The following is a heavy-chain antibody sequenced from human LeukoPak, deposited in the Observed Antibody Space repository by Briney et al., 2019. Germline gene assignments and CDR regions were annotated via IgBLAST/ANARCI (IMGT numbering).Heavy chain of an antibody. CDR1: GGSFSSSSYY. J-gene: IGHJ4*02. Sequence: SETLSLTCTVSGGSFSSSSYYWGWIRQPPGKGLEWIGYIYYSGSTYYNPSLKSRVTISVDTSKNQFSLKLSSVTAADTAVYYCARVPIGVWAEKYYYDSSGYYYFDYWGQGTLVTVSS. CDR3: ARVPIGVWAEKYYYDSSGYYYFDY. CDR2: IYYSGST. V-gene: IGHV4-31*03. D-gene: IGHD3-22*01.